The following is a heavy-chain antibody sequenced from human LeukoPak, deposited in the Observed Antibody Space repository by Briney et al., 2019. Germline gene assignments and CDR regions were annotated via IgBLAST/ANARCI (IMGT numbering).Heavy chain of an antibody. J-gene: IGHJ4*02. D-gene: IGHD3-22*01. CDR3: ARGYTMSDY. CDR2: INHSGST. Sequence: SETLSLTCAVYGGSFSGYYWSWIRQPPGKGLEWIGEINHSGSTNYNPSLKSRVTISVGTSKNQFSLKLSSVTAADTAVYYCARGYTMSDYWGQGTLVTVSS. V-gene: IGHV4-34*01. CDR1: GGSFSGYY.